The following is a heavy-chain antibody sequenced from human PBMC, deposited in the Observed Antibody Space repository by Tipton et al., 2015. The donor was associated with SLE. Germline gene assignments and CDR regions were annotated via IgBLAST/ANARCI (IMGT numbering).Heavy chain of an antibody. J-gene: IGHJ4*02. Sequence: QVQLVQSGAEVKKPGASVKVSCKAPGDTFTSYGISWVRQAPGQGLEWMGRINPNSGGTNYAQKFQGRVTMTRDTSISTAYMELSRLRSDDTAVYYCARAQGLPTETGKNWGSHGIGYWGQGTLVTVSS. CDR3: ARAQGLPTETGKNWGSHGIGY. CDR2: INPNSGGT. V-gene: IGHV1-2*06. CDR1: GDTFTSYG. D-gene: IGHD7-27*01.